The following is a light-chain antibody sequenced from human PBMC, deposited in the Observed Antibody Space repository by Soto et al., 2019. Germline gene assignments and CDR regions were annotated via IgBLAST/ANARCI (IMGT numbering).Light chain of an antibody. CDR3: SSYPTTSTHVL. V-gene: IGLV2-14*01. CDR1: SSDVGGHNY. J-gene: IGLJ2*01. Sequence: QSVLTQPASVSGSPGQSITISCTGTSSDVGGHNYVSWYQQHPGKAPKLIIFEVSNRPSGVSSRFSGSKYGNTASLTVSGLQAEDEADYYCSSYPTTSTHVLCGGGTKVTVL. CDR2: EVS.